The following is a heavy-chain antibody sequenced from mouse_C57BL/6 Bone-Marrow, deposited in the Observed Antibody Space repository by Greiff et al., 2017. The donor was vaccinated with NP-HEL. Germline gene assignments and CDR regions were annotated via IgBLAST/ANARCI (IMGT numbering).Heavy chain of an antibody. CDR1: GYTFTNYW. J-gene: IGHJ2*01. CDR2: IDPNSGGT. V-gene: IGHV1-72*01. CDR3: ARYYDGSGYFDY. Sequence: VQLQQPGAELVKPGASVKLSCKASGYTFTNYWMHWVKQRPGRGLEWIRRIDPNSGGTKYNEKFKSKATLTVDKPSSTAYMQLSSLTSEDSAVYYCARYYDGSGYFDYWGQGTTLTVSS. D-gene: IGHD1-1*01.